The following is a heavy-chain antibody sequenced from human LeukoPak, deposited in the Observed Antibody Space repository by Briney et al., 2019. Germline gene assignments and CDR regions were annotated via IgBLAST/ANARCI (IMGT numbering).Heavy chain of an antibody. Sequence: GGSLRLSCAASGFTFSSYSMNWVRQAPGKGLEWVPSISSSSSYIYYADSVKGRFTISRDNAKNSLYLQMNSLRAEDTAVYYCARDRFSRMNYYGSGSYPTPFDYWGQGTLVTVSS. CDR3: ARDRFSRMNYYGSGSYPTPFDY. V-gene: IGHV3-21*01. CDR2: ISSSSSYI. J-gene: IGHJ4*02. D-gene: IGHD3-10*01. CDR1: GFTFSSYS.